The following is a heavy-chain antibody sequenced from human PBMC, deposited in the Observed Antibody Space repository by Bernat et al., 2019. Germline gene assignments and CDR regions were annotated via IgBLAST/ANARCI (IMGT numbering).Heavy chain of an antibody. Sequence: QVQLQQWGAGLLKPSETLSLTCAVYGGSFSGYYWSWIRQPPGKGLEWIGEINHSGSTNYNPSLKSRVTISVDTSKNQFSLKLSSVTAADTAVYYCANLYSSSSKDAFDIWGQGTMVTVSS. CDR1: GGSFSGYY. J-gene: IGHJ3*02. V-gene: IGHV4-34*01. CDR2: INHSGST. CDR3: ANLYSSSSKDAFDI. D-gene: IGHD6-6*01.